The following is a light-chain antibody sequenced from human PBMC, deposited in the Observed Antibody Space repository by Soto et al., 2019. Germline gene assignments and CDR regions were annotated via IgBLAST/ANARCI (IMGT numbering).Light chain of an antibody. J-gene: IGLJ2*01. V-gene: IGLV1-44*01. Sequence: QSVLTQPPSASGTPGQRVTISCSGSSSNVGSNTVNWYQQLPGTAPKLLMYSNNQRPSGVPDRFSGSKSGTSASRAISGLQSEDEADYYCATWDDSLNGVVFGGGTKGTVL. CDR2: SNN. CDR1: SSNVGSNT. CDR3: ATWDDSLNGVV.